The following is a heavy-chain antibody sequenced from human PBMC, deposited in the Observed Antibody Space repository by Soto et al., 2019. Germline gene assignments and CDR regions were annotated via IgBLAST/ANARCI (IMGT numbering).Heavy chain of an antibody. V-gene: IGHV1-24*01. D-gene: IGHD3-22*01. Sequence: ASVKVSCKVSGYTLTELSMHWVRQAPGKGLEWMGGFDPEDAEIIYAQKFQGRVTMTEDTSTDTAYMELGSLRSEDTAVYYCAGITMIVVGAYGMDVWGQGTTVTV. CDR1: GYTLTELS. CDR2: FDPEDAEI. J-gene: IGHJ6*02. CDR3: AGITMIVVGAYGMDV.